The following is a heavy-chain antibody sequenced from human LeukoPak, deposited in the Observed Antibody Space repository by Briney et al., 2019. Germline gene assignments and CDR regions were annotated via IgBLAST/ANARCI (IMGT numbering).Heavy chain of an antibody. V-gene: IGHV4-4*02. Sequence: PSETLSLTCAVSGGSISSSNWWTWVRQPPGKGLEWIGEIYHSGSTNYNPSLKSRVTISVDKSENQFSLNLTSVTAADTAVYYCARGRSGGACPSDYWGQGTLVTVSS. CDR2: IYHSGST. J-gene: IGHJ4*02. D-gene: IGHD2-15*01. CDR3: ARGRSGGACPSDY. CDR1: GGSISSSNW.